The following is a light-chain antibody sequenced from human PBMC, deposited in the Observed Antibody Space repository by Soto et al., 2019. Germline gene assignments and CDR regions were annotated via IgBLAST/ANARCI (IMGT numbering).Light chain of an antibody. J-gene: IGLJ3*02. CDR1: SPNIGSNY. V-gene: IGLV1-47*01. CDR2: RNN. Sequence: QSVLTQPPSASGTPGQRVSISCSGSSPNIGSNYVYWYQHLPGTAPKLLIYRNNQRPSGVPDRFSGSKSGTSASLAISGLRSEDEADYYCASWDDNLSGGVFGGGTKLNVL. CDR3: ASWDDNLSGGV.